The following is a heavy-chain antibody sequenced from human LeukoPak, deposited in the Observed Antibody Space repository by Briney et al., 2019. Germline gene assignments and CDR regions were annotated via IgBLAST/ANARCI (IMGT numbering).Heavy chain of an antibody. Sequence: SETLPLTCTVSGGSISSGIYYWNWIRQPAGKGLEWIGRIYTSGSTNYNPSLKSRVIISLDTSTNHVSLRLSSVTAADTAVYYCASSRWPRDANFDYWGQGTLVTVSS. CDR1: GGSISSGIYY. CDR3: ASSRWPRDANFDY. J-gene: IGHJ4*02. D-gene: IGHD6-13*01. CDR2: IYTSGST. V-gene: IGHV4-61*02.